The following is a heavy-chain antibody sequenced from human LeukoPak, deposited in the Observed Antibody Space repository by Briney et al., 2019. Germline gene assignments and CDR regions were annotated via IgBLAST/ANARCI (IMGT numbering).Heavy chain of an antibody. V-gene: IGHV3-23*01. J-gene: IGHJ5*02. D-gene: IGHD2-2*01. Sequence: GGSLRLSCAASGFTFSSYAMSGVRQAPGKGLEWVSAISGSGGSTYYADSVKGRFTISRDNSKNTLYLQMNSLRAEDTAVYYCAYIYCSSTSCYDPWGQGTLVTVSS. CDR1: GFTFSSYA. CDR2: ISGSGGST. CDR3: AYIYCSSTSCYDP.